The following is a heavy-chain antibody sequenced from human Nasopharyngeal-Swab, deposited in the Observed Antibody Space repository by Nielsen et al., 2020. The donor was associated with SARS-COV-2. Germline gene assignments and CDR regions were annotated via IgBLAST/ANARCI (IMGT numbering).Heavy chain of an antibody. CDR2: ISWNSGST. J-gene: IGHJ6*03. Sequence: SLKISCAAPGFTFDDYAMHWVRQAPGKGLEWVSGISWNSGSTGYADSVKGRFTISRDNAKNSLYLQMNSLRAEDTALYYCAKAISGWELSYYMDVWGKGTTVTVSS. D-gene: IGHD1-26*01. CDR1: GFTFDDYA. V-gene: IGHV3-9*01. CDR3: AKAISGWELSYYMDV.